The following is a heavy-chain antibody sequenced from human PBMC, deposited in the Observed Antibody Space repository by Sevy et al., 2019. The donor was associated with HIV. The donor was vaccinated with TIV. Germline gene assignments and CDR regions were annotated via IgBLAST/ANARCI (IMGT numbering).Heavy chain of an antibody. Sequence: GGSLRLSCAASGFSFSDYCMSWVRLSPGKGLEWVSSISFNGSHVYYIEAVKGRFTISRDNGRNSLYLQMNNLRVDDSSVYFCAREGPVGGMDVWGKGTTVTVSS. CDR2: ISFNGSHV. J-gene: IGHJ6*04. CDR3: AREGPVGGMDV. CDR1: GFSFSDYC. D-gene: IGHD2-2*01. V-gene: IGHV3-11*04.